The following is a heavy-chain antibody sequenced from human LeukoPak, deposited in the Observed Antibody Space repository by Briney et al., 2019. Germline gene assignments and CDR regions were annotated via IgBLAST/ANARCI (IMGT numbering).Heavy chain of an antibody. CDR3: AALHTGTFVDY. Sequence: GGSLRLSCGASGFSFSGYGMHWVRQVPGKGLEWVAFIRYDGITKFYIDSVKGRFAISRDNSKNTLSLQMNSLRTEDTALYYCAALHTGTFVDYWGQGTLVTVSS. J-gene: IGHJ4*02. CDR1: GFSFSGYG. CDR2: IRYDGITK. V-gene: IGHV3-30*02. D-gene: IGHD4-17*01.